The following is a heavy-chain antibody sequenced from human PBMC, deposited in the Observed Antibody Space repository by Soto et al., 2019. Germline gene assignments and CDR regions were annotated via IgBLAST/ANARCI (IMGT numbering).Heavy chain of an antibody. CDR3: ARQIGYCSGGSCLGKELNYYYYGMDV. CDR2: INPNSGGT. CDR1: GYTFTGYY. V-gene: IGHV1-2*04. Sequence: ASVKVSCKASGYTFTGYYMHWVRQAPGQGLEWMGWINPNSGGTNYAQKFQGWVTMTRDTSISTAYMELGRLRSDDTAGYYCARQIGYCSGGSCLGKELNYYYYGMDVWGQGTTVTVSS. J-gene: IGHJ6*02. D-gene: IGHD2-15*01.